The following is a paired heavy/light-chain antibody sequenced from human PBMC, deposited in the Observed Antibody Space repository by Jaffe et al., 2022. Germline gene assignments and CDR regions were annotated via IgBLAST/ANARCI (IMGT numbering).Heavy chain of an antibody. CDR1: GGSISSSSYY. V-gene: IGHV4-39*01. CDR3: ARHYYDFWSGYTPKGYWYFDL. CDR2: IYYSGST. J-gene: IGHJ2*01. Sequence: QLQLQESGPGLVKPSETLSLTCTVSGGSISSSSYYWGWIRQPPGKGLEWIGSIYYSGSTYYNPSLKSRVTISVDTSKNQFSLKLSSVTAADTAVYYCARHYYDFWSGYTPKGYWYFDLWGRGTLVTVSS. D-gene: IGHD3-3*01.
Light chain of an antibody. CDR1: SGSIASNY. V-gene: IGLV6-57*02. CDR3: QSYDSSNHAWV. J-gene: IGLJ3*02. CDR2: EDN. Sequence: NFMLTQPHSVSESPGKTVTISCTGSSGSIASNYVQWYQQRPGSAPTTVIYEDNQRPSGVPDRFSGSIDSSSNSASLTISGLKTEDEADYYCQSYDSSNHAWVFGGGTKLTVL.